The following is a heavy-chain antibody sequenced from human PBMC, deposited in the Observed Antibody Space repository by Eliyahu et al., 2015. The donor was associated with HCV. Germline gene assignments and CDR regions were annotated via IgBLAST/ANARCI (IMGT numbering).Heavy chain of an antibody. CDR2: ISHDDVNE. Sequence: QLRLVESGGGAVQPGRSLRLSCSASGFIFDLYGIHWVRQAPGKGLEWVAVISHDDVNEHYADSVRGRFTISRDTSGNTVSLQMNSLRVEDTAVYYCAKSTRREFLTGSFDLWGQGALVTVSS. D-gene: IGHD3-9*01. J-gene: IGHJ5*02. V-gene: IGHV3-30*18. CDR3: AKSTRREFLTGSFDL. CDR1: GFIFDLYG.